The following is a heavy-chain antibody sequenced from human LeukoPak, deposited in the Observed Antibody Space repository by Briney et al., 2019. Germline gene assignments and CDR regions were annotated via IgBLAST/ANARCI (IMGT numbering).Heavy chain of an antibody. J-gene: IGHJ4*02. Sequence: SETLSLTCAVYGGSFSGYYWSWIRQPPGKGLEWIGEINHSGSTNYDPSLKSRVTISVDTSKNQFSLKLSSVTAADTAVYYCARSTSIAAAGVLDYWGQGTLVTVSS. D-gene: IGHD6-13*01. CDR1: GGSFSGYY. CDR3: ARSTSIAAAGVLDY. CDR2: INHSGST. V-gene: IGHV4-34*01.